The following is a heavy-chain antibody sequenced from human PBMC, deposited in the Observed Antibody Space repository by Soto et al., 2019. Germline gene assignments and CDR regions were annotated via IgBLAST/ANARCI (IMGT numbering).Heavy chain of an antibody. J-gene: IGHJ4*02. CDR2: ISGSGGST. CDR3: AKDRAGSGWYRGYFDY. Sequence: EVQLLESGGGLVQPGGSLRLSCAASGFTFSSYAMSWVRQAPGKGLEWVSAISGSGGSTYYADSVKGRFTISRDNSKNTLYLQMNSLGAEDTAVYYCAKDRAGSGWYRGYFDYWGQGTLVTVSS. D-gene: IGHD6-19*01. CDR1: GFTFSSYA. V-gene: IGHV3-23*01.